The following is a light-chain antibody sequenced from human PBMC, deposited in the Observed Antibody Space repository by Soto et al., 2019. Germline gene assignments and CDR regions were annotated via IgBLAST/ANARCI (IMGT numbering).Light chain of an antibody. CDR1: QTISSW. J-gene: IGKJ1*01. V-gene: IGKV1-5*03. Sequence: DIQMTQSPSTLSGSVGDRVTITCRASQTISSWLAWYQQKPWKAPKLLIYKASTLKSGVPSRFRGSGSGTEFTLTISSLQPNDFATYYCQHYNSYSEAFGQGTKVDLK. CDR3: QHYNSYSEA. CDR2: KAS.